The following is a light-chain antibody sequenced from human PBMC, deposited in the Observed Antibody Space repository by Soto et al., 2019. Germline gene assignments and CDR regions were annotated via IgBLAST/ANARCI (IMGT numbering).Light chain of an antibody. CDR1: QSVSSN. V-gene: IGKV3-15*01. J-gene: IGKJ3*01. Sequence: EMVMTESPATLSVSPGERATLSCRASQSVSSNLAWYQQKPGQAPRLLIYGVSTRATGIPARFSGSGSGTEFTLTIPSLQSEDFAIYYCQQYNNWPSTFGPGTKVDI. CDR2: GVS. CDR3: QQYNNWPST.